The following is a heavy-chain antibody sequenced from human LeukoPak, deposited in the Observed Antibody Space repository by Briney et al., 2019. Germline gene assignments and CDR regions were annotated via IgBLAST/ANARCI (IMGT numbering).Heavy chain of an antibody. CDR2: IYYSGST. V-gene: IGHV4-30-4*07. Sequence: SETLSLTCAVSGGSISSGGYSWSWIRQPPGKGLEWIGYIYYSGSTYFNPSLKSRVTISVDTSKNQFSLKLSSVTAADTAVYYCASLCDYFDYWGQGTLVTVSS. CDR3: ASLCDYFDY. CDR1: GGSISSGGYS. J-gene: IGHJ4*02.